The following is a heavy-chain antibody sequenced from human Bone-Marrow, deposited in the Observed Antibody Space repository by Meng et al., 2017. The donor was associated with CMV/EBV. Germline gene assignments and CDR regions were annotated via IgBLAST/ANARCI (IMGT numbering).Heavy chain of an antibody. D-gene: IGHD4-17*01. Sequence: GESLKISCKGSGYSFTSYWIGWVRQMPGKGLEWMGIIYPGDSDTRYSPSFQGQVTISADKSISTAYLQWSSLKASDTAMYYCARLGGDYGRYHYYGMDVWGQGTTVTFSS. CDR1: GYSFTSYW. CDR3: ARLGGDYGRYHYYGMDV. J-gene: IGHJ6*02. V-gene: IGHV5-51*01. CDR2: IYPGDSDT.